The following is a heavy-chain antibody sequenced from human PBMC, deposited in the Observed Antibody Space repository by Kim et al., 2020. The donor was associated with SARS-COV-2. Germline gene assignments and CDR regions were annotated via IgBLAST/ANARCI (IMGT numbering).Heavy chain of an antibody. CDR3: AKGGGYCSGGSCYFIDY. J-gene: IGHJ4*02. CDR2: ISWNSGSI. CDR1: GFTFDDYA. D-gene: IGHD2-15*01. V-gene: IGHV3-9*01. Sequence: GGSLRLSCAASGFTFDDYAMHWVRQAPGKGLEWVSGISWNSGSIGYADSVKGRFTISRDNAKNSLYLQMNSLRAEDTALYYCAKGGGYCSGGSCYFIDYWGQGTLVTVSS.